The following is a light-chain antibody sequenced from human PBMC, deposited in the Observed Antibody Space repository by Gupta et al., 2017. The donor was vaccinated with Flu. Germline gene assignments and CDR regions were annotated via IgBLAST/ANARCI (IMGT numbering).Light chain of an antibody. J-gene: IGKJ5*01. Sequence: LSXXVGDKVTLTCRASRYINKYLSWYQQKPGKAPTLLIFDASTLQDGVPSRFSGSGSGTDFSLTITSLQPEDFATYFCQQSYSDPSFGQGTRL. CDR3: QQSYSDPS. V-gene: IGKV1-39*01. CDR2: DAS. CDR1: RYINKY.